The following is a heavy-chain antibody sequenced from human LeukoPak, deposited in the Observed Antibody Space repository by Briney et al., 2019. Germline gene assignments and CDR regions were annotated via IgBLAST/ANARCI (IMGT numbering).Heavy chain of an antibody. J-gene: IGHJ4*02. Sequence: GGSLRLSCAASGFTFSNYWMSWVRQAPGKGLEWVANIKQDGSEKYYVDSVKGRFTISRDNAKNSLYLQMNSLRAEDTAVYYCARDSYYYDSSGDFGYWGQGTLVTVSS. CDR3: ARDSYYYDSSGDFGY. D-gene: IGHD3-22*01. CDR2: IKQDGSEK. CDR1: GFTFSNYW. V-gene: IGHV3-7*01.